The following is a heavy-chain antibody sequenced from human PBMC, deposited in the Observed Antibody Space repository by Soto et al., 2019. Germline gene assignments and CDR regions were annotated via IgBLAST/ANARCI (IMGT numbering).Heavy chain of an antibody. V-gene: IGHV1-8*01. CDR1: GYTFTSYD. Sequence: ASVKVSCKASGYTFTSYDINWVRQATGQGLEWMGWMNPNSGNTGFAQKFQGRVTLTRNTSISTAYMELSSLRSDDTAVYYCAREMGIRCSGGSCHMGMDVWGQGTTVTVSS. J-gene: IGHJ6*02. D-gene: IGHD2-15*01. CDR2: MNPNSGNT. CDR3: AREMGIRCSGGSCHMGMDV.